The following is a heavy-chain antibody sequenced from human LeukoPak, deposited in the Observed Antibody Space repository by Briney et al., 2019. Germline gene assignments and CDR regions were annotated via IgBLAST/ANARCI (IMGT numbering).Heavy chain of an antibody. V-gene: IGHV1-69*13. Sequence: ASVKVSCKASGGTFSGYAISWVRQAPGQGLEWMGGIIPIFGTANYAQKFQGRVTITADESTSTAYMELSSLRSEDTAVYYCAIGPLYRFLEWLSHYYFDYWGQGTLVTVSS. CDR2: IIPIFGTA. J-gene: IGHJ4*02. D-gene: IGHD3-3*01. CDR1: GGTFSGYA. CDR3: AIGPLYRFLEWLSHYYFDY.